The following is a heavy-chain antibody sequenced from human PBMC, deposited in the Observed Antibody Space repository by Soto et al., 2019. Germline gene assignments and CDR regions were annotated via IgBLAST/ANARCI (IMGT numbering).Heavy chain of an antibody. CDR3: ARGDDILYGYVY. Sequence: QVQLQQWGAGLLKPSETLSLTCAVYGGSFSGYYWSWIRQPPGKGLEWIGEINHSGSTNYNPSLKSRVTISVDPCKNQFSLKLSSVTAADTAVYYCARGDDILYGYVYWGQGTLVAVSS. CDR2: INHSGST. D-gene: IGHD3-9*01. V-gene: IGHV4-34*01. CDR1: GGSFSGYY. J-gene: IGHJ4*02.